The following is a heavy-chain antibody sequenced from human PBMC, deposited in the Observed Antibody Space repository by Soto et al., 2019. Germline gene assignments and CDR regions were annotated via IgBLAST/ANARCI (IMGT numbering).Heavy chain of an antibody. CDR2: ISYDGSNK. J-gene: IGHJ4*02. CDR3: AKDPGGIAVAGGFDY. V-gene: IGHV3-30*18. CDR1: GFTFSSYG. D-gene: IGHD6-19*01. Sequence: QVQLVESGGGVVQPGRSLRLSCAASGFTFSSYGMHWVRQAPGKGLEWVAVISYDGSNKYYADSVKGRFTISRDNSKNTLYLQMNSLRAEDTAVYYCAKDPGGIAVAGGFDYWGQGTLVTVSS.